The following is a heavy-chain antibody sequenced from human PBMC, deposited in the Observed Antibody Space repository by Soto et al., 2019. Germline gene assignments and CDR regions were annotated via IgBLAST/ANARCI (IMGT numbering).Heavy chain of an antibody. CDR3: TREDEYYYASGHNWFDP. D-gene: IGHD3-10*01. CDR2: ISSSSIYI. V-gene: IGHV3-21*01. Sequence: GGSLRLSCSASGFTFSSYSMNWVRQAPGKGLEWVASISSSSIYIHYAESVKGRFTISRADFNNSLHLQMNSLRAEDTAVYFCTREDEYYYASGHNWFDPWGQGTQVTVSS. J-gene: IGHJ5*02. CDR1: GFTFSSYS.